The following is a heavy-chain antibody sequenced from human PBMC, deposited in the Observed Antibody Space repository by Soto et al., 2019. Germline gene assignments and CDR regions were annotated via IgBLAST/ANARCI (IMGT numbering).Heavy chain of an antibody. V-gene: IGHV4-30-2*01. Sequence: PSGTLSLTCAVSGGSISSGGYSWSWIRQPPGKGLEWIGYIYHSGSTYYNPSLKSRVTISVDRSKNQFSLKLSSVTAADTAVYYXARGIGSSSWLYNWFDPWGQGTLVTVSS. CDR3: ARGIGSSSWLYNWFDP. CDR1: GGSISSGGYS. D-gene: IGHD6-13*01. J-gene: IGHJ5*02. CDR2: IYHSGST.